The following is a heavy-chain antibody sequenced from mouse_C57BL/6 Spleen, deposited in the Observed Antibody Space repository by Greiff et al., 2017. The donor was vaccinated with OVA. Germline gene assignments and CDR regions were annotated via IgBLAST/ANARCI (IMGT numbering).Heavy chain of an antibody. Sequence: VQLQESGAELVKPGASVKISCKASGYAFSSYWMNWVKQRPGKGLEWIGQIYPGDGDTNYNGKFKGKATLTADKSSSTAYMQLSSLTSEDSAVYFCARSGQLRGYAMDYWGQGTSVTVSS. D-gene: IGHD3-2*02. CDR3: ARSGQLRGYAMDY. CDR2: IYPGDGDT. V-gene: IGHV1-80*01. CDR1: GYAFSSYW. J-gene: IGHJ4*01.